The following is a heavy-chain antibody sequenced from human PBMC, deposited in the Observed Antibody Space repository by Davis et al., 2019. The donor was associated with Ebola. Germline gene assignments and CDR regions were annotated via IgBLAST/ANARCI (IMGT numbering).Heavy chain of an antibody. V-gene: IGHV3-30*04. CDR2: ISYDGSNK. Sequence: GGSLRLSCAASGFTFSSYAMHWVRQAPGKGLEWVAVISYDGSNKYYADSVKGRFTISRDNSKNTLYLQMSSLRAEDTAVYYCARGKGDGYNYYYYYGMDVWGQGTTVTVSS. CDR1: GFTFSSYA. D-gene: IGHD5-24*01. J-gene: IGHJ6*02. CDR3: ARGKGDGYNYYYYYGMDV.